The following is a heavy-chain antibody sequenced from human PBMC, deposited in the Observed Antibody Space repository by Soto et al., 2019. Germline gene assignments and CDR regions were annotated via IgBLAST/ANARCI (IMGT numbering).Heavy chain of an antibody. CDR2: IIPIFGTA. CDR3: ARDQGDSSGHYYYYGMDV. CDR1: GGTFSSYA. J-gene: IGHJ6*02. Sequence: GASVKVSCKASGGTFSSYAISWVRQAPGQGLEWMGGIIPIFGTANYAQKFQGRVTITADESTSTAYMELSSLRSEDTAVYYCARDQGDSSGHYYYYGMDVWGQGTTVTVSS. V-gene: IGHV1-69*13. D-gene: IGHD3-22*01.